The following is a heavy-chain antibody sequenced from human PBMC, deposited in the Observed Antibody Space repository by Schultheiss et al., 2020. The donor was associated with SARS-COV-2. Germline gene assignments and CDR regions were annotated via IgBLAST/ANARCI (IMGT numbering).Heavy chain of an antibody. J-gene: IGHJ4*02. Sequence: GGSLRLSCAASGFTFSNYGMHWVRQAPGKGLEWVAVIWYDGNNKYYADSVKGRFTISRDNSKNTLYLQMNSLRAEDTAVYYCARDRRKFGLIVDYWGQGTLVTVSS. V-gene: IGHV3-33*01. CDR1: GFTFSNYG. CDR2: IWYDGNNK. D-gene: IGHD3-10*01. CDR3: ARDRRKFGLIVDY.